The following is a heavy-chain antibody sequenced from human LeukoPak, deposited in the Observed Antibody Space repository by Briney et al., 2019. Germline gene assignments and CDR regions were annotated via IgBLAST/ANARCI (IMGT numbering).Heavy chain of an antibody. CDR1: GYTLTRYY. Sequence: ASVKVSCKTSGYTLTRYYMHWVRPAPGQGVEWMGWINPNSGSTNYAQRFQGSVTMTRDTPISTAYMELSRLRSDDTAVYYCAREWLLGYFDYWGQGALVTVSS. V-gene: IGHV1-2*02. D-gene: IGHD5-24*01. J-gene: IGHJ4*02. CDR2: INPNSGST. CDR3: AREWLLGYFDY.